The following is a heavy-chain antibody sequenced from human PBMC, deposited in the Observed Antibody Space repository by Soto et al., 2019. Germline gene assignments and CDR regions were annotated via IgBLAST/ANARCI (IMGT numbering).Heavy chain of an antibody. D-gene: IGHD6-19*01. CDR2: MSNDGSNR. V-gene: IGHV3-30*18. J-gene: IGHJ4*02. Sequence: PVGSLRLSCAASGFSFSTYGMHWVRQAPGKGLEWVAVMSNDGSNRNYADSVKGRFTISRDNSKNTLYLQMNSLRAEDTAVYYCAKGAEWLAPIDYWGQGALVTVSS. CDR1: GFSFSTYG. CDR3: AKGAEWLAPIDY.